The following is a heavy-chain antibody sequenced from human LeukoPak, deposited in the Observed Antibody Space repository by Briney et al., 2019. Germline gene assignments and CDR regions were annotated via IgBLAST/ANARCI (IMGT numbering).Heavy chain of an antibody. V-gene: IGHV4-59*01. CDR3: ARGYGGNSDDY. Sequence: SETLSLTCTVSGGSIIYYHWSWIRQPPGKGLEWIRYIYYSGNANYNPSLKSRVTISVDTSKNQFSLKLSSVTAADTAVYYCARGYGGNSDDYWGQGTLVTVSS. CDR1: GGSIIYYH. D-gene: IGHD4-23*01. J-gene: IGHJ4*02. CDR2: IYYSGNA.